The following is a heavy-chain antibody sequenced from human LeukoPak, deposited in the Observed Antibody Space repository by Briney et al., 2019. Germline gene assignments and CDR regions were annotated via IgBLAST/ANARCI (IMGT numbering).Heavy chain of an antibody. CDR3: ARGYYDSSGYLARDYY. Sequence: SETLALTCTVSGGSISSYYWSWIRQPPGKGLEWIGYIYYSGSTNYNPSLKSRVTISVDTSENQFSLKLSSVTAADTAVYYCARGYYDSSGYLARDYYWGQGTLVTVSS. CDR1: GGSISSYY. D-gene: IGHD3-22*01. V-gene: IGHV4-59*01. J-gene: IGHJ4*02. CDR2: IYYSGST.